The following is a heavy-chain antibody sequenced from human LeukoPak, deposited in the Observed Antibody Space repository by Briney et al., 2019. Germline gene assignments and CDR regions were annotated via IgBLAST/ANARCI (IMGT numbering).Heavy chain of an antibody. D-gene: IGHD4-17*01. J-gene: IGHJ5*02. CDR2: IIPIFGTA. Sequence: SVEVSCKASGGTFSSYAISWVRQAPGQGLEWMGGIIPIFGTANYAQKFQGRVTITADESTSTAYMELSSLRSEDTAVYYCARAYGDYPQYNWFDPWGQGTLVTVSS. CDR1: GGTFSSYA. CDR3: ARAYGDYPQYNWFDP. V-gene: IGHV1-69*13.